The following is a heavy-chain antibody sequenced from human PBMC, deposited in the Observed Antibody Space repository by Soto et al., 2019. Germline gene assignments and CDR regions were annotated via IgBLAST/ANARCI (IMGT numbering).Heavy chain of an antibody. CDR2: IIPIFGTP. CDR3: ARDTGIAAAGTVMDV. V-gene: IGHV1-69*01. Sequence: QVQLVQSGAEVKKPGSSVKVSCKASGGTFSSYGISWVRQAPGQGLEWMGGIIPIFGTPNYAQKFQGRVTITADESTSTAYVELTSLSSEDTAVYYCARDTGIAAAGTVMDVWGQGTTVTVSS. J-gene: IGHJ6*02. D-gene: IGHD6-13*01. CDR1: GGTFSSYG.